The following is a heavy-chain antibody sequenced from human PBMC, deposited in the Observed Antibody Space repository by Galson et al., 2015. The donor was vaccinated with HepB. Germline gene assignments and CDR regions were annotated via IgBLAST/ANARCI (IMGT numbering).Heavy chain of an antibody. Sequence: SVKVSCKASGGTFSSYTISWVRQAPGQGLEWMGRIIPILGIANYAQKFQGRVTITADKSTSTAYMELSRLRSDDTAVYYCARFPVVGSSSSYFDYWGQGTLVTVSS. CDR1: GGTFSSYT. CDR3: ARFPVVGSSSSYFDY. CDR2: IIPILGIA. D-gene: IGHD6-6*01. J-gene: IGHJ4*02. V-gene: IGHV1-69*02.